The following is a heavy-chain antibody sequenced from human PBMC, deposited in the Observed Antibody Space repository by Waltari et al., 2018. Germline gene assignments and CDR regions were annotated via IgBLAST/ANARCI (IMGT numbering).Heavy chain of an antibody. Sequence: QVQLQESGPGLVKPSETLSLTCTVSGGSISSYYWSWIRQPPGKGLEWIGYIYYSGRTNYNPSLKSRVTISVDTSKNQFSLKRSSVTAADTAVYYCARSYYDFWSGYYFDYWGQGTLVTVSS. CDR2: IYYSGRT. CDR3: ARSYYDFWSGYYFDY. D-gene: IGHD3-3*01. J-gene: IGHJ4*02. V-gene: IGHV4-59*01. CDR1: GGSISSYY.